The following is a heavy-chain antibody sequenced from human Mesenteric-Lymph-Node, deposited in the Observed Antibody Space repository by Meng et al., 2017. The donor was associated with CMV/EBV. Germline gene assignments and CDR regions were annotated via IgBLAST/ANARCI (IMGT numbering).Heavy chain of an antibody. CDR3: ARLDTAMTYDY. Sequence: GSLRLSCTVSGYSISSAYFWGWIRQPPGKGLEWVASIYQSGNTYYNPSLKSRVTISVDTSKNQFSLKLSSVTAADTAVYYCARLDTAMTYDYWGQGTLVTVSS. CDR2: IYQSGNT. V-gene: IGHV4-38-2*02. D-gene: IGHD5-18*01. CDR1: GYSISSAYF. J-gene: IGHJ4*02.